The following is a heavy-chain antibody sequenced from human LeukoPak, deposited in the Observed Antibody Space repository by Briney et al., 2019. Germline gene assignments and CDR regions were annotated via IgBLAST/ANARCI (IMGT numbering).Heavy chain of an antibody. Sequence: GGSLRLSCAASGFTFSSYEMNWVRQAPGKGLEWVSYISSTGRTIYYADSVKGRFTTSRDNAKNSLYLQMNSLRAEDTAVYYCARSLGQQLVPGYYGMDVWGQGTTVTISS. J-gene: IGHJ6*02. D-gene: IGHD6-13*01. V-gene: IGHV3-48*03. CDR2: ISSTGRTI. CDR3: ARSLGQQLVPGYYGMDV. CDR1: GFTFSSYE.